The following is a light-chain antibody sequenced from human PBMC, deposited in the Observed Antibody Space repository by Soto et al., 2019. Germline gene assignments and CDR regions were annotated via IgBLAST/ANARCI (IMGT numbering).Light chain of an antibody. Sequence: DIVMTQSPDSLAVSLGERATINCKSSQSILYSPDNKTFLAWYQQKPGQPPKLLIYWSSTRKSGVPDRFSGSGSETDFTLTISGLQAEDVAVYYCQQYGRSPMFTFGQGTKLEVK. CDR2: WSS. V-gene: IGKV4-1*01. CDR3: QQYGRSPMFT. CDR1: QSILYSPDNKTF. J-gene: IGKJ2*01.